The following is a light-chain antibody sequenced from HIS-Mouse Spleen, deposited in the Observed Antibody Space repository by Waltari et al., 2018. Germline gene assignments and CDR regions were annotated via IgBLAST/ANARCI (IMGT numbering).Light chain of an antibody. V-gene: IGKV3-11*01. CDR3: QQRSNWPLMYT. CDR1: QSVSRY. Sequence: EIVLTQSPATLSLSPGEIATLSCRASQSVSRYLSWYQQKPGQAPRLLIYESSNRATGIPARFSGSGSGTDFTLTISSLEPEDFAVYYCQQRSNWPLMYTFGQGTKLEIK. CDR2: ESS. J-gene: IGKJ2*01.